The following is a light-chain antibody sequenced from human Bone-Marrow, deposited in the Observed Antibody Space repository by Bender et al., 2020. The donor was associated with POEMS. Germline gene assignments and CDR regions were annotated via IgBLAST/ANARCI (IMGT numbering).Light chain of an antibody. J-gene: IGLJ1*01. CDR2: EVT. CDR1: GSDVGGYDY. V-gene: IGLV2-8*01. CDR3: LSYINSDYV. Sequence: QSALTQPPSASGSPGQSVTISCTGTGSDVGGYDYVSWYQQHPGKAPKLLICEVTKWPSGVPARFSGSKSGNTASLTVSGLQAEDEADYYCLSYINSDYVFGGGTEVFVL.